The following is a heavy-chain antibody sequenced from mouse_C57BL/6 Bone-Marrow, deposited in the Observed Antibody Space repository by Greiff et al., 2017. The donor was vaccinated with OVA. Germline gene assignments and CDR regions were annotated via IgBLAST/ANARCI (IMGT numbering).Heavy chain of an antibody. V-gene: IGHV5-9-1*02. CDR1: GFTFSSYA. Sequence: DVHLVESGEGLVKPGGSLKLSCAASGFTFSSYAMSWVRQTPEKRLEWVAYISSGGDYIYYADTVKGRFTISRDNARNTLYLQMSSLKSEDTAMYYCTRDGGPFDYWGQGTTLTVSS. J-gene: IGHJ2*01. CDR3: TRDGGPFDY. CDR2: ISSGGDYI. D-gene: IGHD1-1*02.